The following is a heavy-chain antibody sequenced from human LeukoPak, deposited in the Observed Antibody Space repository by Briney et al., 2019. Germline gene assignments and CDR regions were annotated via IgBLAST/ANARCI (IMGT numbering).Heavy chain of an antibody. V-gene: IGHV3-30*03. CDR3: ARDTWQQVGYGMDV. CDR1: GFTFSSYG. Sequence: GRSLRLSCAASGFTFSSYGMHWVRQAPGKGLEWVAVISYDGSNKYYADSVKGRFTISRDNAKNSLYLQMNSLRAEDTAVYYCARDTWQQVGYGMDVWGQGTTVTVSS. CDR2: ISYDGSNK. D-gene: IGHD6-13*01. J-gene: IGHJ6*02.